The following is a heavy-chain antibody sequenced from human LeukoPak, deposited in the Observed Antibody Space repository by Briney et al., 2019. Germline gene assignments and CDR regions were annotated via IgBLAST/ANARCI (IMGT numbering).Heavy chain of an antibody. V-gene: IGHV3-21*01. CDR2: ISSSSSYI. D-gene: IGHD6-19*01. CDR1: GFTFSSYS. CDR3: ATQVDSSGWYMFGY. J-gene: IGHJ4*02. Sequence: PGRSLRLSCAASGFTFSSYSMNWVRQAPGKGLEWVSSISSSSSYIYYADSVKGRFTISRDNAKNSLYLQMNSLRAEDTAVYYCATQVDSSGWYMFGYWGQGTLVTVSS.